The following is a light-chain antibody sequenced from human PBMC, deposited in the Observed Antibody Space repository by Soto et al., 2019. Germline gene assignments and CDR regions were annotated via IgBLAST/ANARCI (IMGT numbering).Light chain of an antibody. CDR3: CSYAGNSLWV. CDR2: DVS. Sequence: QSALTQPRSVSGSPGQSVTISCTGTSSDVGGYNYVSWYQQHPGKAPKLVIYDVSKRPSGVPDRFSGSKSANTASLTISALQAEDEADYYCCSYAGNSLWVFGGGTKVTVL. J-gene: IGLJ3*02. CDR1: SSDVGGYNY. V-gene: IGLV2-11*01.